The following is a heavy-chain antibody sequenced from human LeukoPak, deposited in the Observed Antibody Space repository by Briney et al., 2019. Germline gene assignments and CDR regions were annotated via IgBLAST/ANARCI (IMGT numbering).Heavy chain of an antibody. D-gene: IGHD3-3*01. CDR2: IYHSGST. CDR1: GGSISSGGYY. J-gene: IGHJ5*02. Sequence: PSQTLSLTCTVSGGSISSGGYYWSWIRQPPGKGLEWIGYIYHSGSTYYNPSLKSRVTISVDRSKNQFSLKLSSVTAADTAVYYCARDSGHYDFWSGQPWGQGTLVTVSS. CDR3: ARDSGHYDFWSGQP. V-gene: IGHV4-30-2*01.